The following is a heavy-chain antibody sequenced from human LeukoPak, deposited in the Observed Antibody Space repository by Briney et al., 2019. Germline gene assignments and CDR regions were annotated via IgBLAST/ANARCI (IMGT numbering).Heavy chain of an antibody. CDR3: ATLRYGLGSYYADY. Sequence: TGRSLRLSCAASGFTFRNYGMHWVRQAPGKGLEWVSIISYDGSNKYYADSVKGRFTISRDNSKSTLYLQMNSLTTEDTAVYFCATLRYGLGSYYADYWGQGTLVTVSS. J-gene: IGHJ4*02. CDR2: ISYDGSNK. CDR1: GFTFRNYG. D-gene: IGHD3-10*01. V-gene: IGHV3-30*03.